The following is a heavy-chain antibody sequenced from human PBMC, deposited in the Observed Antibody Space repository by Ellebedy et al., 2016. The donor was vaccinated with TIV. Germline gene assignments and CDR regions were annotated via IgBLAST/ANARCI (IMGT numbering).Heavy chain of an antibody. D-gene: IGHD4-17*01. CDR3: AKDADGDPNPPFDY. J-gene: IGHJ4*02. V-gene: IGHV3-23*01. CDR1: GFTFSIYA. Sequence: PGGSLRLSCAASGFTFSIYAMSWVRQAPGKGLEWVSAITGSDGSTNYADSVKGRFTISRDNSKNTLYLQMNSLRAEDTAVYYCAKDADGDPNPPFDYWGQGTLVTVSS. CDR2: ITGSDGST.